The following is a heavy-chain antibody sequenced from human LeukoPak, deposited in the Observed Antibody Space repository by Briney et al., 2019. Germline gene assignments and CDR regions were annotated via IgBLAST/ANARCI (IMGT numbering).Heavy chain of an antibody. CDR3: ANPLIAAAGTGY. V-gene: IGHV3-30*18. CDR1: GFTFSSYG. D-gene: IGHD6-13*01. CDR2: ISYDGSNK. Sequence: GGSLRLSCAASGFTFSSYGMHWVRQAPGKGLEWVAVISYDGSNKYYADSVKGRFTISRDNSKNTLYLQMNSLKAEDTAVYYCANPLIAAAGTGYWGQGTLVTVSS. J-gene: IGHJ4*02.